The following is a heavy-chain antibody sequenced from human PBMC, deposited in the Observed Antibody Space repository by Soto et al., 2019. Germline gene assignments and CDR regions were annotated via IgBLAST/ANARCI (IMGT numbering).Heavy chain of an antibody. CDR3: ARAQGRAHYGSGSYYNGRFFWFDP. V-gene: IGHV1-3*01. Sequence: AASVKVSCKASGYTFTSYAMHWVRQAPGQRLEWMGWINAGNGNTKYSQKLQGRVTITRDTSASTAYMELRSLRSDDTAVYYCARAQGRAHYGSGSYYNGRFFWFDPWGQGTLVTVSS. CDR2: INAGNGNT. CDR1: GYTFTSYA. J-gene: IGHJ5*02. D-gene: IGHD3-10*01.